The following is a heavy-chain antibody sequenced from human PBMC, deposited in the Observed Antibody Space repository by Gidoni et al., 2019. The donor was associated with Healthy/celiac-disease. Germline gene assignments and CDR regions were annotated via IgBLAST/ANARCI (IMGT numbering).Heavy chain of an antibody. J-gene: IGHJ4*02. V-gene: IGHV4-34*01. CDR1: GGSFSGYY. CDR3: ARRTMGSSGYYYGY. CDR2: INHSGST. Sequence: QVQLQQWGAGLLKPSETLSLTCAVYGGSFSGYYWSWIRQPPGKGLEWIGEINHSGSTNYNPSLKSRVTISLDTSKNQFSLKLSSVTAADTAVYYCARRTMGSSGYYYGYWGQGTLVTVSS. D-gene: IGHD3-22*01.